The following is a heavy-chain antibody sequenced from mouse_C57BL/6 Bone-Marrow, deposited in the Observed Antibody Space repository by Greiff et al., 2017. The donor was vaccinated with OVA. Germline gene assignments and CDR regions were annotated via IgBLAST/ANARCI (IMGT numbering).Heavy chain of an antibody. CDR3: ASYGIFAY. V-gene: IGHV1-69*01. J-gene: IGHJ3*01. Sequence: VQLQQPGAELVMPGASVKLSCKASGYTFTSYWMHWVKQRPGQGLEWIGEIDPSDSYTNYNQKFKGKSTLTVDKSSSTAYMQLSSLTSEDSAVYYCASYGIFAYWGQGTLVTVSA. CDR2: IDPSDSYT. D-gene: IGHD2-1*01. CDR1: GYTFTSYW.